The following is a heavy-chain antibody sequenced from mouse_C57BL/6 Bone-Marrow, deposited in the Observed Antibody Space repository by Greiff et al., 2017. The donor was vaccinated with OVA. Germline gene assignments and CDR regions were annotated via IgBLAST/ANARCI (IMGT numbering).Heavy chain of an antibody. V-gene: IGHV1-18*01. CDR1: GYTFTDYN. D-gene: IGHD2-4*01. J-gene: IGHJ2*01. CDR2: INPNNGGT. Sequence: EVQLQQSGPELVKPGASVKIPCKASGYTFTDYNMDWVKQSHGKSLEWIGYINPNNGGTFYNQKFKGKATLTVDKSSSTAYMELRSLTSEDTADKYCARSRYYYDYDYWGQGTTLTVTS. CDR3: ARSRYYYDYDY.